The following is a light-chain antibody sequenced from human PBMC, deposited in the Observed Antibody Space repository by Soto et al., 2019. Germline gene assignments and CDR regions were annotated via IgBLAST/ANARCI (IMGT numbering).Light chain of an antibody. J-gene: IGKJ2*01. V-gene: IGKV3-20*01. CDR1: QIVSSSY. Sequence: EIVLTQSPGTLSLSPGERATLSCRASQIVSSSYLGWYQQKPGQAPRLLIFGSSSRATGIPDRFSGSGSGTDFTLTISSLEPEDFAVFYCQHYGTSPTFGQGTKLEIK. CDR2: GSS. CDR3: QHYGTSPT.